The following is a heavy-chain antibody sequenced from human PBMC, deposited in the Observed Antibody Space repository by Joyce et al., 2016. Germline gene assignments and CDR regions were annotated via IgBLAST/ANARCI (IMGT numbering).Heavy chain of an antibody. CDR2: ICPRSMTI. J-gene: IGHJ4*02. CDR1: GFTFSTYS. D-gene: IGHD1-7*01. V-gene: IGHV3-48*04. CDR3: ARDITGSTNPFDS. Sequence: DVQLVESGGGLVQPGGSLRLSCAASGFTFSTYSMNWGRQTPGKGLGWVSYICPRSMTIDHAASVEGRFTISRDNAKNSLYLQMNSLRAEDTAVYYCARDITGSTNPFDSWGQGTLVTVSS.